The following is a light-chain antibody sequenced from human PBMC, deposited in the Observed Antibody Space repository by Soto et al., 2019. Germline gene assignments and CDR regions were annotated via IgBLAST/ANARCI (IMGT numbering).Light chain of an antibody. CDR1: QSLVSSDGNTY. Sequence: DLVLTQSPLSLSVTLGQPASISCRSSQSLVSSDGNTYLNWFQQRPGQSPRRLIFKASDRDSGVPDRFSGSGSGTDFTLKISRVEAEDVGIYYCMQGTHWPWTFGQGTKAEIK. V-gene: IGKV2-30*01. CDR3: MQGTHWPWT. J-gene: IGKJ1*01. CDR2: KAS.